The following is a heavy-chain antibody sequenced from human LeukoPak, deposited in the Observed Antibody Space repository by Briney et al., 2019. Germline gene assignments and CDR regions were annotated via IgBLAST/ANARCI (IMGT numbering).Heavy chain of an antibody. Sequence: GGSLRLSCAASGFTVSSNYMSWVRQAPGKGLEWVSVIYSGGSTYYADSVKGRFTISRDSSKNTLYLQMNSLRAEDTAVYYCAREFSSVASAGTDYWGQGTLVTVSS. V-gene: IGHV3-53*01. J-gene: IGHJ4*02. D-gene: IGHD6-13*01. CDR3: AREFSSVASAGTDY. CDR2: IYSGGST. CDR1: GFTVSSNY.